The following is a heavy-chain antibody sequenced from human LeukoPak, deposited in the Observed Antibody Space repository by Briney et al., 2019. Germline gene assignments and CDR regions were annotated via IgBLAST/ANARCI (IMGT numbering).Heavy chain of an antibody. CDR3: ARGIAAVGFDY. V-gene: IGHV4-4*07. D-gene: IGHD6-13*01. CDR1: GGSISSYY. Sequence: SETLSLTCTVSGGSISSYYWSWIRQPAGKGLEWIGRIYTRGGTNYNPSLKSRVTMSVDTSKNQFSLKLSSVTAADTAVYYCARGIAAVGFDYWGQGTLVTVSS. J-gene: IGHJ4*02. CDR2: IYTRGGT.